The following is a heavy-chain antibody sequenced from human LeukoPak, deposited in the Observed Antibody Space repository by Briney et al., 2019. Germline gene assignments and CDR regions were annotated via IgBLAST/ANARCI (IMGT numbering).Heavy chain of an antibody. Sequence: GASVKVSCKASGGTFSSYAISWVRQAPGQGLEWMGGIIPIFGTANYAQKFQGRVTITADESTSTAYMELSSLRSEDTAVYYCAREYYDILTGYYRGVNYFDYWGQGTLVTVSS. V-gene: IGHV1-69*13. CDR3: AREYYDILTGYYRGVNYFDY. D-gene: IGHD3-9*01. J-gene: IGHJ4*02. CDR2: IIPIFGTA. CDR1: GGTFSSYA.